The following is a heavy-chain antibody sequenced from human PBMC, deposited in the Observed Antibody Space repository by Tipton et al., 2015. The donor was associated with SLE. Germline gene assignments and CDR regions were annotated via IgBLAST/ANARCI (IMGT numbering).Heavy chain of an antibody. CDR3: ARDWCSNTSCYGWFDP. CDR1: GGSISSGGYY. D-gene: IGHD2-2*01. V-gene: IGHV4-31*03. J-gene: IGHJ5*02. CDR2: TYYSGSP. Sequence: TLSLTCNVSGGSISSGGYYWSWIRQHPGKGLEWIGYTYYSGSPYYNPSLKSRVTISLDMSKNQFSLRLSSVTAADTAVYYCARDWCSNTSCYGWFDPWGQGTLVTVSS.